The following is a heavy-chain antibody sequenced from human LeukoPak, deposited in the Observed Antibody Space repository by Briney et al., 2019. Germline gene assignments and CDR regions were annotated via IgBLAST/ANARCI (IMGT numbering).Heavy chain of an antibody. CDR1: EFTFTSYP. Sequence: PGGSLRLSCAASEFTFTSYPMSWVRQAPGKGLEWVSAISSNGAGTYYADSVKGRFTISRDNSEDTLYLQMNSLRAEDTAVYYRAKSPQGGGYFDYWGQGTLVTVSS. CDR2: ISSNGAGT. J-gene: IGHJ4*02. CDR3: AKSPQGGGYFDY. V-gene: IGHV3-23*01. D-gene: IGHD3-16*01.